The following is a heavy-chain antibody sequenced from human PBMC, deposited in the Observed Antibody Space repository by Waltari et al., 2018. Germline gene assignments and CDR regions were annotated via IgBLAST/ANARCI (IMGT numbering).Heavy chain of an antibody. V-gene: IGHV3-48*04. CDR2: ISSSSDWI. Sequence: DVQLLESGGGLVQPGGSLRLSCAASGFTFTTYSMNWVRQAPGKGLEWIAYISSSSDWIYSADSVKGRFTISRDNAKNSVYLQMNSLRADDTAVYYCAGIRRGYWFFDLWGRGTLVTVSS. CDR3: AGIRRGYWFFDL. J-gene: IGHJ2*01. CDR1: GFTFTTYS. D-gene: IGHD3-10*01.